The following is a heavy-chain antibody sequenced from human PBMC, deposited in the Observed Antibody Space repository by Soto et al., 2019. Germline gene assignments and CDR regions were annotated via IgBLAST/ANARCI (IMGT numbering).Heavy chain of an antibody. CDR3: ARILIIGTTRGPYFDY. D-gene: IGHD1-20*01. J-gene: IGHJ4*02. CDR2: ISSSSSYI. V-gene: IGHV3-21*01. Sequence: EVQLVESGGGLVKPGGSLRLSCAASGFTFSSYTMNWVRQAPGKGLEWVSSISSSSSYIYYADSVKGRFTISRDNAKNSLYLQMNGLRAEDTAVYCCARILIIGTTRGPYFDYWGQGTLVTVSS. CDR1: GFTFSSYT.